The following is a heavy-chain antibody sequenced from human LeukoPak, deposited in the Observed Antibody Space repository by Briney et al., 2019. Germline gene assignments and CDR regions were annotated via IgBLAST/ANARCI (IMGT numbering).Heavy chain of an antibody. Sequence: PGGSLILSCAASGSTFSSYSMNWVRQAPGKGLEWVSSISSSSSYIYYADSVKGRFTISRDNAKNSLYLQMNSLRAEDTAVYYCARDCSSTSCYGVRAFDIWGQGTMVTVSS. CDR2: ISSSSSYI. CDR1: GSTFSSYS. J-gene: IGHJ3*02. V-gene: IGHV3-21*01. D-gene: IGHD2-2*01. CDR3: ARDCSSTSCYGVRAFDI.